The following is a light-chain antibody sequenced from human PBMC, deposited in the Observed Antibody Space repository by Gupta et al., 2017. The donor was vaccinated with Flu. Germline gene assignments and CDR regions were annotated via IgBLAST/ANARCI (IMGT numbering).Light chain of an antibody. CDR1: PSVSSN. CDR2: GAS. V-gene: IGKV3-15*01. Sequence: EIVMTQSPATLSVSPGERATLSCRASPSVSSNLAWYQQRPGQAPRLLIYGASTRATGVPARFSGSGSGTEFTLTINSLQSEDFAVYSCQQYNDWPRTFGQGTKVEIK. J-gene: IGKJ1*01. CDR3: QQYNDWPRT.